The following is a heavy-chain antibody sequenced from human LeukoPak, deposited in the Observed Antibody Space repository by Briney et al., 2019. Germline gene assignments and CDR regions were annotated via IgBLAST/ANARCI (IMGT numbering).Heavy chain of an antibody. J-gene: IGHJ4*02. CDR3: ARDRYCSSTSCFSGAY. CDR2: IIPIFGTA. D-gene: IGHD2-2*01. V-gene: IGHV1-69*01. Sequence: GSSVKVSCKASGGTFSSYAISWVRKAPGQGLEWMGGIIPIFGTANYAQKFQGRVTITADESTSTAYMELSSLRSEDTAVYYCARDRYCSSTSCFSGAYWGQGTLVTVSS. CDR1: GGTFSSYA.